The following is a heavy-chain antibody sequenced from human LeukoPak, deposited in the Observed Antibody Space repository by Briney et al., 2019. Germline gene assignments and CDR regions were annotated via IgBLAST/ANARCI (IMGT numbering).Heavy chain of an antibody. CDR2: IKQDASEK. V-gene: IGHV3-7*01. CDR1: GFTLNSYW. Sequence: GGSLRLSCAASGFTLNSYWMSWVRQAPGKGLEWVANIKQDASEKNYVDSVRGRFTISRDTAENSLYLQMNRLRADDTAVYYCAKRDGITMVRGVGIDYWGQGTLVTVSS. J-gene: IGHJ4*02. CDR3: AKRDGITMVRGVGIDY. D-gene: IGHD3-10*01.